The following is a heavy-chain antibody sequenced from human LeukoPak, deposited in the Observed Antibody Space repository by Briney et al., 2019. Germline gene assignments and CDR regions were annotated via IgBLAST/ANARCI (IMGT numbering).Heavy chain of an antibody. V-gene: IGHV4-59*01. CDR1: GGSFSGYY. CDR3: ARGPVTPLFDY. D-gene: IGHD4-23*01. J-gene: IGHJ4*02. CDR2: IYYSGST. Sequence: PSETLSLTCTVYGGSFSGYYWTWIRQPPGKGLEWIGYIYYSGSTNYNPSLKSRVTISVDTSKNQFSLKLSSVTAADTAVYYCARGPVTPLFDYWGQGTLVTVSS.